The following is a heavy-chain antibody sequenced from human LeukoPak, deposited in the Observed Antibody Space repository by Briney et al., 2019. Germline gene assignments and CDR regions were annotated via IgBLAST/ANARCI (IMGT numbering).Heavy chain of an antibody. D-gene: IGHD5-18*01. CDR2: ISGSGGST. CDR1: GFTFSSYA. Sequence: PGGSLRLSCAAPGFTFSSYAMSWVRQAPGKGLEWISAISGSGGSTYYADSVKGRFTISRDNSKNTLYLQVNSLRAEDTAVYYCAKWGYSSPVNFDYWGQGTLVTVSS. V-gene: IGHV3-23*01. J-gene: IGHJ4*02. CDR3: AKWGYSSPVNFDY.